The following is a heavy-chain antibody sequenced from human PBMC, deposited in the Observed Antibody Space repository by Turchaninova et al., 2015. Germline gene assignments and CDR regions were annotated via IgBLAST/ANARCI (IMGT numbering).Heavy chain of an antibody. CDR3: GRSTMTTSGAFDI. V-gene: IGHV4-39*07. Sequence: QLQLQESGPGLVTPSETLSPPCTVSGGPITSGSAYWGWIRPSPLKGLEWIASVSYSETPYYNPALKSRVTISADTSENQFSLKLSSVTAADTAVYYCGRSTMTTSGAFDIWGQGTMVTVS. D-gene: IGHD3-16*01. CDR2: VSYSETP. CDR1: GGPITSGSAY. J-gene: IGHJ3*02.